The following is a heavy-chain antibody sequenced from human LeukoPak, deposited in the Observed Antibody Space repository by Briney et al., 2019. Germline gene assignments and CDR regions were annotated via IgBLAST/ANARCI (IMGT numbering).Heavy chain of an antibody. CDR1: GFTFSDYY. Sequence: GGSLRLSCAASGFTFSDYYMNWIRQAPGKGLEWVSSISGGSRTINYADSVKGRFTTSRANAKNSLYLQVNSLRAEDTAVYYCARAGQSDYWGQGTLVTVSS. CDR3: ARAGQSDY. V-gene: IGHV3-11*01. CDR2: ISGGSRTI. J-gene: IGHJ4*02.